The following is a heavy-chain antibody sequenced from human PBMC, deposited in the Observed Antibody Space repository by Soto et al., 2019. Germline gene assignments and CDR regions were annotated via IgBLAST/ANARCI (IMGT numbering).Heavy chain of an antibody. CDR2: IDWDDDK. CDR3: ARIRPSSWFFDY. J-gene: IGHJ4*02. CDR1: GFSLSTSGMC. Sequence: SGPTLVNPTQTLTLTCTFSGFSLSTSGMCVSWIRQPPGKALEWLARIDWDDDKYYSTSLKARLTISKDTSKNQVVLTMTNMEPVDTATYYCARIRPSSWFFDYWGQGTLVTVSS. V-gene: IGHV2-70*11. D-gene: IGHD6-13*01.